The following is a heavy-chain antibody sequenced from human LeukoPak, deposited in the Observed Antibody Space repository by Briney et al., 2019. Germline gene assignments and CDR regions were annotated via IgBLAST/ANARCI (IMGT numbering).Heavy chain of an antibody. D-gene: IGHD3-3*02. J-gene: IGHJ4*02. CDR1: GFTFVDYG. V-gene: IGHV3-20*04. Sequence: GGSLRLSCATSGFTFVDYGLSWVRRAPGKGLEWLCAINYNGAITDYADSVKGRFTISRDNAKNSLYLRMDSLRAEDTALYYCARDRLGPSFSVSHFDLWGQGTLVTVCS. CDR2: INYNGAIT. CDR3: ARDRLGPSFSVSHFDL.